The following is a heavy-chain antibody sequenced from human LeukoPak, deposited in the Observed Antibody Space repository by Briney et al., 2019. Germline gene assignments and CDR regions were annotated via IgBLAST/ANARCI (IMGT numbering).Heavy chain of an antibody. V-gene: IGHV3-30*02. Sequence: PGGSLRLSCAASGFTFSSYGMHWVRQAPGKGLEWVAFIRYDGSNKYYADSVKGRFTISRDNSKNTLYLQMNSLRAEDTAVYYCARDKWELIDYWGQGTLVTVSS. J-gene: IGHJ4*02. CDR3: ARDKWELIDY. CDR1: GFTFSSYG. D-gene: IGHD1-26*01. CDR2: IRYDGSNK.